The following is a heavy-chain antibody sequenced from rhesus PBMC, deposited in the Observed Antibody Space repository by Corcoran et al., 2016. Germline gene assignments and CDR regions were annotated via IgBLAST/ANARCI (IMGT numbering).Heavy chain of an antibody. CDR3: ARAADYGLLF. CDR2: NYSSHGST. V-gene: IGHV4-147*01. CDR1: GYSISSNY. J-gene: IGHJ6*01. Sequence: QVQLQESGPGLVKTSETLSLTCAVSGYSISSNYWSWIRQRPGKGLEWIGFNYSSHGSTFYNPSLKSRVAISTDTSKNQFSLKVISVTAADTAVYDCARAADYGLLFWGQGVVVTVSS.